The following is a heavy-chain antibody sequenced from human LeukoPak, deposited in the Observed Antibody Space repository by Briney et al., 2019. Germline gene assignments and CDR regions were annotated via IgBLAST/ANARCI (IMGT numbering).Heavy chain of an antibody. V-gene: IGHV3-9*01. CDR1: GFTFDDYA. J-gene: IGHJ4*02. CDR2: ISWNSGSI. Sequence: GGSLRLSCAASGFTFDDYAMHWVRQAPGKGLEWVSGISWNSGSIGYADSVKGRFTISRDNAKNSLYLQMNSLRAEDTALHYCAKGALPGIAVAGDYWGQGTLVTVSS. CDR3: AKGALPGIAVAGDY. D-gene: IGHD6-19*01.